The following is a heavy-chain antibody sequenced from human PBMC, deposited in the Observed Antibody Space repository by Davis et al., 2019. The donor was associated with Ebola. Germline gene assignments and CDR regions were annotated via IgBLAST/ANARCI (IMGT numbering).Heavy chain of an antibody. CDR1: GDSISSYY. CDR2: MSYSGGV. D-gene: IGHD5-24*01. Sequence: SETLSLTCTVSGDSISSYYWTWIRQPPGKGLEWIAYMSYSGGVNYNPSLKSRVTISIDTSKNQLSLKLSSVTAADTAVYYCARDGYNYSYFDYWGQGALVTVSS. CDR3: ARDGYNYSYFDY. V-gene: IGHV4-59*01. J-gene: IGHJ4*02.